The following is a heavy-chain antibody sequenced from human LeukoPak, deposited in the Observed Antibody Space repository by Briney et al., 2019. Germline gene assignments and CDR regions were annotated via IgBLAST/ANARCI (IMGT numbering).Heavy chain of an antibody. CDR3: ARERAFYYFDY. CDR2: VVGNGGTT. J-gene: IGHJ4*02. Sequence: GGSLRLSCAASGFTFTTYTIHWVRQAPGQGLEYVSAVVGNGGTTYYANSVKGRFTISRDNSKNTVYLQMGSLRAEDTAVYYCARERAFYYFDYWGQGALVTVSS. CDR1: GFTFTTYT. V-gene: IGHV3-64*01.